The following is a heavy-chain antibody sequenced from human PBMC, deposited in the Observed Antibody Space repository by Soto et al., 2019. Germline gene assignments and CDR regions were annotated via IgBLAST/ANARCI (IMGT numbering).Heavy chain of an antibody. CDR1: GGSISSSSYY. CDR3: ARHSSSWYRDYYGMDV. J-gene: IGHJ6*02. D-gene: IGHD6-13*01. V-gene: IGHV4-39*01. Sequence: SETLSLTCTVSGGSISSSSYYWGWIRQPPGKGLEWIGSIYYSGSTYYNPSLKSRVTISVDTSKNQFSLKLSSVTAADTAVYYCARHSSSWYRDYYGMDVWGQGTTVTVS. CDR2: IYYSGST.